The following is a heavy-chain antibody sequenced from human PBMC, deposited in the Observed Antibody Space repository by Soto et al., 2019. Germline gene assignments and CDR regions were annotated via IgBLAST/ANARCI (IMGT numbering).Heavy chain of an antibody. CDR3: ARGIVVVPAANLHNWFDP. CDR1: GGSFSGYY. V-gene: IGHV4-34*01. Sequence: SETLSLTCAVYGGSFSGYYWSWIRQPPGKGLEWIGEINHSGSTNYNPSLKSRVTISVDTSKNQFSLKLSSVTAADTAVYYCARGIVVVPAANLHNWFDPWGQGTLVTVSS. J-gene: IGHJ5*02. D-gene: IGHD2-2*01. CDR2: INHSGST.